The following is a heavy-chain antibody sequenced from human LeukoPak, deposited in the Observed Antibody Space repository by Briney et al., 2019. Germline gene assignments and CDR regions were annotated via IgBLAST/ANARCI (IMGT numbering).Heavy chain of an antibody. Sequence: ASVKVSCKASGYTFTSYDINWVRQATGQGLEWMGWMNPNSGNTGYAQKFQGRVTMTRDTSISTAYMELSRLRSDDTAVYYCARDKVPYYDFWSGYYYTYFDYWGQGTLVTVSS. CDR2: MNPNSGNT. CDR1: GYTFTSYD. D-gene: IGHD3-3*01. CDR3: ARDKVPYYDFWSGYYYTYFDY. J-gene: IGHJ4*02. V-gene: IGHV1-8*01.